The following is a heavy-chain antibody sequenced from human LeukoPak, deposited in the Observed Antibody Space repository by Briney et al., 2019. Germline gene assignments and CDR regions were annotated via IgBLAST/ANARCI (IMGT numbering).Heavy chain of an antibody. V-gene: IGHV1-8*01. D-gene: IGHD6-13*01. J-gene: IGHJ3*02. CDR2: MNPNSGNT. CDR3: AVSGYSSNDAFDI. Sequence: ASVKVSRKASGYTFTSYDINWVRQATGQGLEWMGWMNPNSGNTGYAHKFQGRVTMTRNTPISTAYMELSSLRSEDTAVYYCAVSGYSSNDAFDIWGQGTMVTVSS. CDR1: GYTFTSYD.